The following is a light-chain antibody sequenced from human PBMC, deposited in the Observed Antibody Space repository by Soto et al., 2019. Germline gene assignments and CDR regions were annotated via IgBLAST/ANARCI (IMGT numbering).Light chain of an antibody. CDR3: QQIHSTSSYT. J-gene: IGKJ2*01. CDR2: AAS. CDR1: QNIRNY. V-gene: IGKV1-39*01. Sequence: DIQMTQSPSSLSASVVDRVTITCRSSQNIRNYLNWYQQRPGKTPNLLVYAASNLRGGVPSRFSGSGSGTVFTLTINSLQPEDFATYYCQQIHSTSSYTFGQGTKVDIK.